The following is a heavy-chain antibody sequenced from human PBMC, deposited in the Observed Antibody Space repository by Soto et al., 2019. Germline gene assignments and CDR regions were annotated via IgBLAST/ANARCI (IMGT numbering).Heavy chain of an antibody. CDR2: IYYSGST. CDR3: ARAQYSGYEERN. CDR1: GGSISSGGYY. V-gene: IGHV4-31*03. J-gene: IGHJ4*02. D-gene: IGHD5-12*01. Sequence: SETLSLTCTVSGGSISSGGYYWSWIRQHPGKGLEWIGYIYYSGSTYYNPSLKSRVTISVDTSKNQFSLKLSSVTAADTAVYYCARAQYSGYEERNWGQGTLVTVSS.